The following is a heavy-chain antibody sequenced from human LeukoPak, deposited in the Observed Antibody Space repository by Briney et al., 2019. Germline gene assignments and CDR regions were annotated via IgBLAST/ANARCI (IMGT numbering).Heavy chain of an antibody. CDR3: AKDQGIHGRAEYLQH. D-gene: IGHD6-13*01. Sequence: GGSLRLSCAASGFTFSSYSMNWVRQAPGKGLEWVSYISSSGSTIYYAGSLKGRFTISRDNSKNTLYLQMNSLRAEDTAVYYCAKDQGIHGRAEYLQHWGQGTLVTVSS. V-gene: IGHV3-48*01. CDR2: ISSSGSTI. J-gene: IGHJ1*01. CDR1: GFTFSSYS.